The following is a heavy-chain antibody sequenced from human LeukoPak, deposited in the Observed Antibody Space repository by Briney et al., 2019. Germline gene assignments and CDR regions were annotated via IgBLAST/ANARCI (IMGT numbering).Heavy chain of an antibody. CDR1: GGSISSGSYY. J-gene: IGHJ6*03. V-gene: IGHV4-61*02. CDR3: ARRAVTTYIRYYYMDV. CDR2: IYTSGST. D-gene: IGHD4-11*01. Sequence: SETLSLTCTVSGGSISSGSYYWSWIRQPAGKGLEWIGRIYTSGSTNYNPSLKSRVTMSVDTSKNQFSLKLSSVTAADTAVYYCARRAVTTYIRYYYMDVWGKGPRSPSP.